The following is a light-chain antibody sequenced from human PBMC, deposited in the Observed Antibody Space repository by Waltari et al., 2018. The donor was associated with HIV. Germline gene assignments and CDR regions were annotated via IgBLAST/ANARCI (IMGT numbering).Light chain of an antibody. CDR1: LSTIGRNA. CDR2: GNN. J-gene: IGLJ2*01. V-gene: IGLV1-47*01. CDR3: AAWDDGLSGVI. Sequence: QPVLSQAPSASGAPGQRIVISGSGDLSTIGRNAVSWYQHSPGRAPRLLMDGNNDPPSEVPDRFSGSKSGSSASLAISGLQSEDEGDYFCAAWDDGLSGVIFGGGTRLTV.